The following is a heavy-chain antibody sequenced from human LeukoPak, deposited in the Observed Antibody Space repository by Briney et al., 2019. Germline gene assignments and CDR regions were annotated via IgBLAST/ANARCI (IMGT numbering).Heavy chain of an antibody. V-gene: IGHV3-33*01. CDR1: GFTFSTYG. D-gene: IGHD4-23*01. J-gene: IGHJ3*01. CDR2: IWYDGSNK. CDR3: AAEGRPTVVTFRKGAVDL. Sequence: GGSLRLSCAASGFTFSTYGMHWVRQAPGKGLEGVAVIWYDGSNKFYADSVKGRFTISRATSNNTLYLQMNSLRAEDTAVYYCAAEGRPTVVTFRKGAVDLWGQGTMVTVSS.